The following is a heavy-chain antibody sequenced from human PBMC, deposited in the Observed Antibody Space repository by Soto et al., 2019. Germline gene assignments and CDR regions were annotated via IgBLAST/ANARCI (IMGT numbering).Heavy chain of an antibody. V-gene: IGHV3-30*18. CDR1: GFTFSSYG. CDR2: ISYDGSNK. Sequence: GGSLRLSCAASGFTFSSYGMHWVRQAPGKGLEWVAVISYDGSNKYYADSVKGRFTISRDNSKNTLYLQMNSLRAEDMAVYYCAKDDYYDKTPTGLFDYWGQGTLVTVSS. D-gene: IGHD3-22*01. J-gene: IGHJ4*02. CDR3: AKDDYYDKTPTGLFDY.